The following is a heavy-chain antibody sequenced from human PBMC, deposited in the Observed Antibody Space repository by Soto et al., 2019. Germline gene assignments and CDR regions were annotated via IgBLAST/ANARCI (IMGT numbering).Heavy chain of an antibody. Sequence: QVQLVQSGAEVKKPGSSVKVSCKASGGTFSSYAISWVRQAPGQGLEWMGGILPIFGTADYAQKFQGRVTITADESTSTAYMELSSLRSEDTAVYYCASHCGGDCYSRSPPYYYYGMDVWGPGTTVTVSS. CDR3: ASHCGGDCYSRSPPYYYYGMDV. J-gene: IGHJ6*02. CDR1: GGTFSSYA. D-gene: IGHD2-21*02. V-gene: IGHV1-69*12. CDR2: ILPIFGTA.